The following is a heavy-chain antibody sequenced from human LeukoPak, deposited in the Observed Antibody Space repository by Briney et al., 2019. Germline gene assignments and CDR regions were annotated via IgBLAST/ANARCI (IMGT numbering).Heavy chain of an antibody. CDR2: ISNDGSNK. CDR3: ARSPAGANYYLDV. V-gene: IGHV3-30*04. D-gene: IGHD1-14*01. Sequence: GGSLRLSCEASGFTFSSYAMHWVRQAPGKGLEWVAVISNDGSNKYYADSVKGRFTISRDNSKNSLYLQMNSLRAEDTAVYYCARSPAGANYYLDVWGKGTTVTISS. CDR1: GFTFSSYA. J-gene: IGHJ6*03.